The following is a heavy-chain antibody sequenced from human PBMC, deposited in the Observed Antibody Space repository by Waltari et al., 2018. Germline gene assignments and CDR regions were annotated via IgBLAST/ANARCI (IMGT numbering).Heavy chain of an antibody. CDR2: IGTSSSYM. CDR3: ARGFWDTAMVGGAFDI. V-gene: IGHV3-21*01. Sequence: EVQLVESGGGLVKPGGSLRLSCAASGFNLSGYSMNWVRQAPGKGMEWVSSIGTSSSYMYDADALKGRFTISRDNAKNSLYLQMNSLRAEDTAVYYCARGFWDTAMVGGAFDIWGQGTMVTVSS. J-gene: IGHJ3*02. D-gene: IGHD5-18*01. CDR1: GFNLSGYS.